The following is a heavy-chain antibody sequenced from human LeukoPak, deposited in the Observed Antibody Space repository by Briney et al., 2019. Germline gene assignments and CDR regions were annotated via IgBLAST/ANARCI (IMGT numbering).Heavy chain of an antibody. CDR1: GGSISSSSYY. V-gene: IGHV4-39*01. CDR3: ARXLXYCXSTSCYADKVDY. D-gene: IGHD2-2*01. CDR2: IYYSGST. J-gene: IGHJ4*02. Sequence: SETLSLTCTVSGGSISSSSYYWGWIRQPPGKGLEWIGSIYYSGSTYYNPSLKSRVTISVDTSKNQFSLKLSSVTAADTAVYYCARXLXYCXSTSCYADKVDYWGQGTLVTVSS.